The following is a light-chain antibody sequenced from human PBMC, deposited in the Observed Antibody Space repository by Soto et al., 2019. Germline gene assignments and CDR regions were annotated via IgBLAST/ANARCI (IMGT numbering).Light chain of an antibody. CDR3: QQYGSTWGT. Sequence: EIVLTQSPATLSLSPGERATLSCRASQTVRNNLAWYQQRPGQAPRLLIYDASSRATGIPARFSGSGSGTDFTLTISSLEPEDFAVYYCQQYGSTWGTFGQGTKVDIK. J-gene: IGKJ1*01. CDR1: QTVRNN. V-gene: IGKV3-11*01. CDR2: DAS.